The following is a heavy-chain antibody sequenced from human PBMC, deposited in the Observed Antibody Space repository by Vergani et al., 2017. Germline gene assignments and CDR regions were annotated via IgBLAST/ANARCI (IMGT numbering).Heavy chain of an antibody. CDR3: ATGVLYCRSTSCYSYYMDV. Sequence: QVQLQESGPGLVKPSQTLSLTCTVSGGSISSGSYYWSWIRQPAGKGLEWIGRIYTSGSTNYNPSLKSRVTMSVDTSKNQFSLKLSSVTAADTAVYYCATGVLYCRSTSCYSYYMDVWGKGTTVTVSS. CDR1: GGSISSGSYY. V-gene: IGHV4-61*02. D-gene: IGHD2-2*01. J-gene: IGHJ6*03. CDR2: IYTSGST.